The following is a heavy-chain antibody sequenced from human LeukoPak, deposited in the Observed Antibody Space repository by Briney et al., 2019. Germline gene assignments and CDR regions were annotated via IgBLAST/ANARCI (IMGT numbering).Heavy chain of an antibody. J-gene: IGHJ6*02. CDR2: IFPDDSDT. D-gene: IGHD2-15*01. CDR1: GYSFANYW. CDR3: ARRRNYCSNGSCSPSEVGMDV. Sequence: HGESLKISCKGSGYSFANYWIAWVRQTPGKGLEWMGIIFPDDSDTRYSPSFQGQVTFSVDKSISTAHLQWSSLQASDTAIYYCARRRNYCSNGSCSPSEVGMDVWGQGTTVTVSS. V-gene: IGHV5-51*01.